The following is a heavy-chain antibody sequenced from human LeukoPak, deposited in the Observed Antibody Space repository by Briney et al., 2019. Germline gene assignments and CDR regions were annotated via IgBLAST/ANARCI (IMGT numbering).Heavy chain of an antibody. J-gene: IGHJ6*02. V-gene: IGHV1-69*13. CDR3: AREWGSSGWYGHGMDV. CDR2: IIPIFGTA. CDR1: GGTFSSYA. Sequence: SVTVSCKASGGTFSSYAISWVRQAPGQGLEWMGGIIPIFGTANYAQKFQGRVTITADESTSTAYMELSRLRSEDTAVYYCAREWGSSGWYGHGMDVWGQGTTVTVSS. D-gene: IGHD6-19*01.